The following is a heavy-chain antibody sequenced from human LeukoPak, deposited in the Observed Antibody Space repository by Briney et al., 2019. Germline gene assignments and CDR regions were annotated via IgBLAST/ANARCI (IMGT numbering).Heavy chain of an antibody. V-gene: IGHV1-18*01. D-gene: IGHD3-3*01. CDR1: GYTFTNSG. Sequence: ASVKVSCKASGYTFTNSGISWVRQAPGQGLEWMGWVSAYDGNTNYAQKLQGRVTMTTDTSTSTAYMELRSLRSDDTAVYYCARDSGTRRITIFGVVLIDYWGQGTLVTVSS. J-gene: IGHJ4*02. CDR3: ARDSGTRRITIFGVVLIDY. CDR2: VSAYDGNT.